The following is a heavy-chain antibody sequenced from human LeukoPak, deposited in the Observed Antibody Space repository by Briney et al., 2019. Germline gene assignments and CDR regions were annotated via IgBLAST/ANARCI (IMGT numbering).Heavy chain of an antibody. J-gene: IGHJ5*02. Sequence: GASVKVSCKASGYTFTGYYMHWVRQAPGQGLEWMGWINPNSGGSSYAQKFQGRVTMTRDTSISTAYMELSRLRSDDTAVYYCARMGYSSGYNWFDPWGQGTLVTVSS. V-gene: IGHV1-2*02. D-gene: IGHD6-19*01. CDR1: GYTFTGYY. CDR3: ARMGYSSGYNWFDP. CDR2: INPNSGGS.